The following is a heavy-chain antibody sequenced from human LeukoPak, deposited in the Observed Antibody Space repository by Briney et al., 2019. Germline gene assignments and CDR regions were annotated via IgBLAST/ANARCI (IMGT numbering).Heavy chain of an antibody. V-gene: IGHV3-21*01. CDR3: AREYCSSTSCYIQSDY. D-gene: IGHD2-2*02. Sequence: GGSLRLSCAASGFTFSSYSMNWVRQAPGKGLEWVSSISSSSSYIYYADSVKGRFTISRDNAKNSLYLQMNSLRAEDTAVYYCAREYCSSTSCYIQSDYWGQGTLVIVSS. CDR1: GFTFSSYS. CDR2: ISSSSSYI. J-gene: IGHJ4*02.